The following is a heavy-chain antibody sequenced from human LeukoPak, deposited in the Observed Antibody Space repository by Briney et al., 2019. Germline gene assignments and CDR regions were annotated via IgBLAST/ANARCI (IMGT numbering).Heavy chain of an antibody. CDR2: IYYSGGT. CDR1: GGSISSYY. J-gene: IGHJ4*02. V-gene: IGHV4-59*08. Sequence: SETLSLTCTVSGGSISSYYWSWIRQPPGKGLEWIGYIYYSGGTNYNPSLKSRVTISVDTSKNQFSLKLSSVTAADTAVYYCARQDWEYYFDYWGQGTLVTVSS. D-gene: IGHD1-26*01. CDR3: ARQDWEYYFDY.